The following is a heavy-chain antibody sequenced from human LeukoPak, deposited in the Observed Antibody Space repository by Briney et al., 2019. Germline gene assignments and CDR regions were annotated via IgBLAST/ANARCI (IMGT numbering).Heavy chain of an antibody. Sequence: PGGSLRLSCAASGFTFSSYAMHWVRQAPGKGLEWVAVISYDGSNKYYADSVKGRFTISRDNAKNTLYLQMNSLRAEDTAVYYCARAGPDRWLQGYWGQGTLVTVSS. J-gene: IGHJ4*02. CDR3: ARAGPDRWLQGY. CDR2: ISYDGSNK. D-gene: IGHD5-24*01. V-gene: IGHV3-30*04. CDR1: GFTFSSYA.